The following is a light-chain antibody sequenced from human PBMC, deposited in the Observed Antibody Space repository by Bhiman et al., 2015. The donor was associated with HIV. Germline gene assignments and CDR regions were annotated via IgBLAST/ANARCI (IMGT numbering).Light chain of an antibody. CDR2: DVS. Sequence: QSALTQPASVSGSPGQSITISCTGTSSDVGGYNYVSWYQQHPGKAPKLMIYDVSKRPSGVSNRFSGSKSGNTASLTISGLQADDEADYFCNSYTSSSSLVFGTGTKVTVL. V-gene: IGLV2-14*01. CDR1: SSDVGGYNY. CDR3: NSYTSSSSLV. J-gene: IGLJ1*01.